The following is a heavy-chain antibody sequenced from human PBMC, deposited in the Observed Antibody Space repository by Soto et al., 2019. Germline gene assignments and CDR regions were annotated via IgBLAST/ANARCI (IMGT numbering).Heavy chain of an antibody. J-gene: IGHJ4*02. CDR3: AREGSGSSFFDY. CDR1: GGSISSSNW. CDR2: THHSGTT. D-gene: IGHD3-10*01. Sequence: QVQLQESGPGLVKPSGTLSLTCAVSGGSISSSNWWSWVRQPPGKGLEWIGETHHSGTTNYNPSLKSQVTISVDKSKNQFSLKLSSVTAADTAVYYCAREGSGSSFFDYWGQGTLVTVSS. V-gene: IGHV4-4*02.